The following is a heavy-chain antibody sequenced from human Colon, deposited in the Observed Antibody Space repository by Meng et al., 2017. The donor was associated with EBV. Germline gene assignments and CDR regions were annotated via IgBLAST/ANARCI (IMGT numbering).Heavy chain of an antibody. Sequence: QVQLQESGPRLVEPSAXLSLPCAVSGGSISRSDWWCWVRQPPGKGLEWIGETSHSGSTDYSPSLKSRVTISLDKSKNQLSLKLSSVTAADTAVYYCARAEYYNWFDPWGQGTLVTVSS. CDR1: GGSISRSDW. V-gene: IGHV4-4*02. J-gene: IGHJ5*02. D-gene: IGHD1-14*01. CDR2: TSHSGST. CDR3: ARAEYYNWFDP.